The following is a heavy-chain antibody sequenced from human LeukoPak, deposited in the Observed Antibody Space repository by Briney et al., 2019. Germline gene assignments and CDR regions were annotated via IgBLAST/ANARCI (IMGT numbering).Heavy chain of an antibody. CDR3: ARDRIVGATTYFDY. CDR2: MSYDGSYE. V-gene: IGHV3-30*04. CDR1: RFTFSNYA. J-gene: IGHJ4*02. Sequence: GGSLRLSCTASRFTFSNYAMHWVRQAPGKGLEWVAVMSYDGSYESYADSVKGRLTISRNNSKNTLYLQMNTLRGEDTAVYYCARDRIVGATTYFDYWGQGTLVTVSS. D-gene: IGHD1-26*01.